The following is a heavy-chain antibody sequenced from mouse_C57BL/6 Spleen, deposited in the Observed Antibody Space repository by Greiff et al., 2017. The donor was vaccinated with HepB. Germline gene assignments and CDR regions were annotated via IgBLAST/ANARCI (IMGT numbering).Heavy chain of an antibody. D-gene: IGHD2-4*01. CDR2: ISSGSSTI. V-gene: IGHV5-17*01. Sequence: VQLQQSGGGLVKPGGSLKLSCAASGFTFSDYGMHWVRQAPEKGLEWVAYISSGSSTIYYADTVKGRFTISRDNAKNTLFLQMTSLRSEDTAMYYCARMITNYYAMDYWGQGTSVTVSS. CDR3: ARMITNYYAMDY. CDR1: GFTFSDYG. J-gene: IGHJ4*01.